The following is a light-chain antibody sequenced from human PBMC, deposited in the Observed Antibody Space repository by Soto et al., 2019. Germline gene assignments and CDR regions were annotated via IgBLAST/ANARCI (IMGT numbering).Light chain of an antibody. Sequence: ETVLTQSPATLPVSPGERPTLSCRASQSVSSNLAWYQQKPGQAPRLLIYDASTRATGIPARFSGSGSGTEFTLTISCLQSEDLAVYYCQQYNTWPLSFGPGTKVDIK. CDR3: QQYNTWPLS. V-gene: IGKV3-15*01. CDR2: DAS. CDR1: QSVSSN. J-gene: IGKJ3*01.